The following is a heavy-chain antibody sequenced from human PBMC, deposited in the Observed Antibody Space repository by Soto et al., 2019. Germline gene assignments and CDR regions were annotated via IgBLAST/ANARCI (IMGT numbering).Heavy chain of an antibody. CDR3: ARVPRRDGYNYYFDY. CDR1: GGSISSYY. CDR2: IYYSGST. V-gene: IGHV4-59*01. D-gene: IGHD5-12*01. J-gene: IGHJ4*02. Sequence: SETLSLTCTVSGGSISSYYWSWIRQPPGKGLEWIGYIYYSGSTNYNPSLKSRVTISVDTSKNQFSLKLSSVTAADTAVYYCARVPRRDGYNYYFDYWGQGTLVTVSS.